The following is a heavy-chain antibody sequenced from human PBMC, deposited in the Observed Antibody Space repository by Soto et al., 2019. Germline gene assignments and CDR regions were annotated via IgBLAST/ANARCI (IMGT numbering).Heavy chain of an antibody. Sequence: QVTLKESGPVLVKPTETLTLTCTVSGFSLSNARMGVSWIRQPPGKALEWLAHIFSNDEKSYSTSLKSRLTISKDTSKSQVVLTMTNMDPVDTATYYCARIGGLWFGGLRTLDYWGQGTLVTVSS. CDR1: GFSLSNARMG. J-gene: IGHJ4*02. V-gene: IGHV2-26*01. D-gene: IGHD3-10*01. CDR3: ARIGGLWFGGLRTLDY. CDR2: IFSNDEK.